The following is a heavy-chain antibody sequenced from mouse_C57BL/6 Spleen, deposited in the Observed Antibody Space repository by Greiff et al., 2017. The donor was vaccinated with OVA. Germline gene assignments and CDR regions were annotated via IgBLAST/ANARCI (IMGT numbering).Heavy chain of an antibody. Sequence: QVQLQQPGAELVMPGASVKLSCKASGYTFTSYWMHWVKQRPGQGLEWIGEIDPSDSYTNYNQKFKGKSTLTVDKSSSTAYMQLSSLTSEDSAVYDGARSTFWDGRYFDVWGTGTTVTVSS. V-gene: IGHV1-69*01. D-gene: IGHD4-1*01. CDR3: ARSTFWDGRYFDV. CDR1: GYTFTSYW. J-gene: IGHJ1*03. CDR2: IDPSDSYT.